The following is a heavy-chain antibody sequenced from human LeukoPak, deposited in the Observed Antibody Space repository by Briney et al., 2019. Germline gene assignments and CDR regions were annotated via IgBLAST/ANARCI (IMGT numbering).Heavy chain of an antibody. CDR3: AKGKGAFCDGDCSSRILVS. CDR2: IKEDGSAK. J-gene: IGHJ5*02. D-gene: IGHD2-21*02. V-gene: IGHV3-7*03. CDR1: GFTFSNYW. Sequence: GALRLSCAASGFTFSNYWMSWVRQAPGKGLEWVANIKEDGSAKYYVDSVKGRFTISRDNSKNTLYLQMNSLRVDDTAVYYCAKGKGAFCDGDCSSRILVSWGQGTLVTVSS.